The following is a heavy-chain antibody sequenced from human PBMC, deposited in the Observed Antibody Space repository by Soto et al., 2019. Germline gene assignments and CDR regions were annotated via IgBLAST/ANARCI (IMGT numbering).Heavy chain of an antibody. J-gene: IGHJ4*02. CDR1: GGSISSSSYY. V-gene: IGHV4-39*02. D-gene: IGHD2-15*01. CDR2: IYYSGST. CDR3: ARGYCSGGSCHTADY. Sequence: SETLSLTCTVSGGSISSSSYYWGWIRQPPGKGLEWIGSIYYSGSTYYNPSLKSRVTISVDTSKNHFSLKLSSVTAADTAVYYCARGYCSGGSCHTADYWGQGTLVTVSS.